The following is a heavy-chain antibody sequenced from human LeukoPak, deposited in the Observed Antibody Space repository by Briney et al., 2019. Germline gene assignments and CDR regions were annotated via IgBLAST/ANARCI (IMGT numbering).Heavy chain of an antibody. CDR2: VYPGDSDT. J-gene: IGHJ4*01. Sequence: GESLKISCKASGYSFTRYCIGWVRQKPGKGLEWVGIVYPGDSDTIYSPSFQGQATISADRSITTAYLELYRLKASDTATYFCARGLHYDSSGYFAAFWGRGTLVTVSS. CDR1: GYSFTRYC. D-gene: IGHD3-22*01. V-gene: IGHV5-51*01. CDR3: ARGLHYDSSGYFAAF.